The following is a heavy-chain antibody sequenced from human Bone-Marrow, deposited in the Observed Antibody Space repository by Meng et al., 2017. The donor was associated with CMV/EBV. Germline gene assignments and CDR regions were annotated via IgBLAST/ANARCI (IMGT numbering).Heavy chain of an antibody. V-gene: IGHV3-21*01. CDR3: ARPSSGWMYDAFDI. J-gene: IGHJ3*02. Sequence: GESLKISCAASGFTFSSYSMNWVRQAPGKGLEWVSSISSSSYIYYADSVKGRFTISRDNAKNSLYLQMNSLRAEDTAVYYCARPSSGWMYDAFDIWGQGTMVTVSS. D-gene: IGHD6-19*01. CDR1: GFTFSSYS. CDR2: ISSSSYI.